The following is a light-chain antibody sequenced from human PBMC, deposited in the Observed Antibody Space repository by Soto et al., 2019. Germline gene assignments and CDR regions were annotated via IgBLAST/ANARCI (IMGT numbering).Light chain of an antibody. Sequence: QLVLTQSSSASASLGSSVKLTCTLSSGHSSYIIAWHQQQPGKAPRYLMKLEGSGSYNKGSGVPDRFSGSSSGADRYLTISNLQFEDEADYYCETWDRSLVVFGGGTKLTVL. V-gene: IGLV4-60*02. CDR3: ETWDRSLVV. CDR1: SGHSSYI. J-gene: IGLJ2*01. CDR2: LEGSGSY.